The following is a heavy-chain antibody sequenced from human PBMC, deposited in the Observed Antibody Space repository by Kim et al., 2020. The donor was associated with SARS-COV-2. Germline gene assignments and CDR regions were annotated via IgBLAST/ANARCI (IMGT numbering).Heavy chain of an antibody. V-gene: IGHV3-33*01. Sequence: GGSLRLSCAASGFDIRNYGMHWVRQAPGKGLEWVAGLSDNGHDMYYGDSVKGRFTVSRDISKNTLYLQMNSLRAEDTAVYYCARNDDPSGFYSRLVYWGQGTLVSVSS. CDR1: GFDIRNYG. J-gene: IGHJ4*02. CDR2: LSDNGHDM. CDR3: ARNDDPSGFYSRLVY. D-gene: IGHD3-22*01.